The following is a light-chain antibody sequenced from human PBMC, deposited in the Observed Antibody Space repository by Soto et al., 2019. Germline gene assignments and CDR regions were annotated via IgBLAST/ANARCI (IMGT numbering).Light chain of an antibody. CDR1: QSVSSN. V-gene: IGKV3-15*01. J-gene: IGKJ4*01. Sequence: EIVMTQSPATLPVSPGERATLSCRASQSVSSNLVWYQQKPGQAPRLLIYGASTRATGIPARFSGSGSGTEFTLTISSLQSEDFAVYYCQQYNNWPGTFGGGTKVDIK. CDR2: GAS. CDR3: QQYNNWPGT.